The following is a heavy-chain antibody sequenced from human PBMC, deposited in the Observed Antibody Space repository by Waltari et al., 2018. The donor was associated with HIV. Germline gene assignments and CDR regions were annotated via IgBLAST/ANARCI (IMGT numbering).Heavy chain of an antibody. J-gene: IGHJ2*01. Sequence: QVQLQESGPGLVKPSETLSLTCTVPGDSINRGDYYWAWIRQHPEKGLEWIGFVYYRGSTFSNPSFKSRATISGDTSKNQFSLKLTSMTAADTAVYYCARVVYWYFDLWGRGTLVTVSS. CDR2: VYYRGST. V-gene: IGHV4-31*03. CDR1: GDSINRGDYY. CDR3: ARVVYWYFDL.